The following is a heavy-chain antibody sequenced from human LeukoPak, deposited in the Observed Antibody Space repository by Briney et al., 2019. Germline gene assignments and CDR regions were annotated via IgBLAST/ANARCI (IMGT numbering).Heavy chain of an antibody. CDR2: ISSSSSTI. V-gene: IGHV3-48*02. D-gene: IGHD1-1*01. J-gene: IGHJ6*02. CDR1: GFTFSSYS. CDR3: ASGQNWYYGMDV. Sequence: HPGGSLRLSCAASGFTFSSYSMNWVRQAPGKGLEWVSYISSSSSTIYYADSVKGRFTISRDNAKNSLYLQMNSLGDEDTAVYYCASGQNWYYGMDVWGQGTTVTVSS.